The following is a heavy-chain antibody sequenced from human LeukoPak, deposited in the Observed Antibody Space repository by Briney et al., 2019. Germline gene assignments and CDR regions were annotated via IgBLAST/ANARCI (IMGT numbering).Heavy chain of an antibody. CDR3: AYGDTAMVTLDY. CDR1: GGSISSSSYY. CDR2: IYYSGST. D-gene: IGHD5-18*01. Sequence: SETLSLTCTVSGGSISSSSYYWGWIRQPPGKGLEWIGSIYYSGSTYYNPSLKSRVTISVDTSKNQFSLKLSSVTAADTAVYYCAYGDTAMVTLDYWGQGTLVTVSS. V-gene: IGHV4-39*07. J-gene: IGHJ4*02.